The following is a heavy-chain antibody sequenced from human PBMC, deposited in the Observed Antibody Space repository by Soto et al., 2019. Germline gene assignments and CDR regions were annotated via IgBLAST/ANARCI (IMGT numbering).Heavy chain of an antibody. D-gene: IGHD3-16*01. J-gene: IGHJ4*02. CDR1: GFTFNRYG. CDR2: ISNDGNKI. CDR3: TKDPQVDISPLGAFFDY. Sequence: QVQLMESGGGLVQPGGSLRVSCAVSGFTFNRYGMHWVRQAPGKGLEWVGVISNDGNKIYYGDSVRGRFTISRDNSRNTLYLQMTRLRSEDTAIYFCTKDPQVDISPLGAFFDYWGQGTLVTVAS. V-gene: IGHV3-30*18.